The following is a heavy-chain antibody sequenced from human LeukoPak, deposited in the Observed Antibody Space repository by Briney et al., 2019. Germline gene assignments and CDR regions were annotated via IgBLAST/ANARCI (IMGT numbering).Heavy chain of an antibody. CDR3: ARHPLPDYDSSGYLDY. V-gene: IGHV4-4*09. D-gene: IGHD3-22*01. J-gene: IGHJ4*02. CDR1: GGSISSYY. CDR2: IYTSGST. Sequence: PSETLSLTCTVSGGSISSYYWSWIRRPPGKGLEWIGYIYTSGSTNYNPSLKSRVTISVDTSKNQFSLKLSSVTAADTAVYYCARHPLPDYDSSGYLDYWGQGTLVTVSS.